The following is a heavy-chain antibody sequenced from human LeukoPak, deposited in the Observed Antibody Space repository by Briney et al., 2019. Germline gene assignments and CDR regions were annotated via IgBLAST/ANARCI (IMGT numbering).Heavy chain of an antibody. CDR3: ARVRDSSGWLVWFDP. V-gene: IGHV4-34*01. Sequence: PSETLSLTCAVYGGSFSGYYWSWIRQPPGKGLEWIGEINHSGSTNYNPSLKSRVTISVDTSKNQFSLKLSSVTAADTAVYYCARVRDSSGWLVWFDPWGQGTLVTVSS. CDR1: GGSFSGYY. D-gene: IGHD6-19*01. J-gene: IGHJ5*02. CDR2: INHSGST.